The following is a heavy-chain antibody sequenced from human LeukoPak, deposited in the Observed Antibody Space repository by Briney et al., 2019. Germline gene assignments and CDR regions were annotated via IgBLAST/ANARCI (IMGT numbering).Heavy chain of an antibody. V-gene: IGHV3-23*01. CDR2: ISGSGGST. CDR3: AKRGVVIRVFLVGFHKEAYYFES. Sequence: PGGSLRLSCAVSGITLSNYGMSWVRQAPGKGVEWVAGISGSGGSTKYADSVKGRFTISRDNPKKTLCMQMNSLRADDTAVYFCAKRGVVIRVFLVGFHKEAYYFESWGQGALVTVSS. CDR1: GITLSNYG. D-gene: IGHD3/OR15-3a*01. J-gene: IGHJ4*02.